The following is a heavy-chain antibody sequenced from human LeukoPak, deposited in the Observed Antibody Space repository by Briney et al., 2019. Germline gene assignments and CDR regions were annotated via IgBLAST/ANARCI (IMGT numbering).Heavy chain of an antibody. CDR3: AKDPQRGSPYYFDY. CDR2: ISGSGGST. V-gene: IGHV3-23*01. J-gene: IGHJ4*02. Sequence: PAGSLRLSCAASGFTFTSYAMSWVRQAPGKGLEWVSSISGSGGSTFYVDPVRGRFTISRDNTKNTLYLQMNSLRAEDTALYYCAKDPQRGSPYYFDYWGQGTLVTVSS. CDR1: GFTFTSYA. D-gene: IGHD1-26*01.